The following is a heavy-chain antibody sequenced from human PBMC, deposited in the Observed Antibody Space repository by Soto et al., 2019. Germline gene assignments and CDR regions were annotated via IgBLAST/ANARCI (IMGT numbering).Heavy chain of an antibody. D-gene: IGHD4-17*01. CDR3: ARTTAGPKTLRSRYFLDY. Sequence: PSETLSLTCSVSGGSVSDKTYYWSWIRQPPGKRLERIGYVYYSGTTNYNPSLKSRVTISVDLSKNRFSLKLNSRTTADTALYDWARTTAGPKTLRSRYFLDYWGQGTLATVSS. CDR2: VYYSGTT. CDR1: GGSVSDKTYY. V-gene: IGHV4-61*01. J-gene: IGHJ4*02.